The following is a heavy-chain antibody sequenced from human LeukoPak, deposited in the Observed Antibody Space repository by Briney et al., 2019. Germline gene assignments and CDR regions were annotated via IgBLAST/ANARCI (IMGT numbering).Heavy chain of an antibody. D-gene: IGHD3-9*01. CDR2: IYYSGST. J-gene: IGHJ5*02. CDR3: ARRLTYYDILTGQQFDP. Sequence: PSETLSLTCTVSGGSISSSSYYWGWIRQPPAEGLEWIGSIYYSGSTYYNPSLKSRVTISVDPSKNQFSLKLSSVTAADTAVYYCARRLTYYDILTGQQFDPWGQGTLVTVSS. V-gene: IGHV4-39*01. CDR1: GGSISSSSYY.